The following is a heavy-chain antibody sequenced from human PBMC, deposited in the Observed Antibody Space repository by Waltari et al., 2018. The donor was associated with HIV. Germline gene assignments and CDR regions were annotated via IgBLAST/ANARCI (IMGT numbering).Heavy chain of an antibody. CDR2: IYYSGST. Sequence: VQLQESGPGSVKPSETLSLTCTGPGGSISSYYWTWTRQPPGKGLEWIGYIYYSGSTNYNPSLKSRVTISVDTSKNQFSLKLSSVTAADTAVYYCARGVYDSSGYEYFQHWGQGTLVTVSS. CDR3: ARGVYDSSGYEYFQH. D-gene: IGHD3-22*01. CDR1: GGSISSYY. V-gene: IGHV4-59*01. J-gene: IGHJ1*01.